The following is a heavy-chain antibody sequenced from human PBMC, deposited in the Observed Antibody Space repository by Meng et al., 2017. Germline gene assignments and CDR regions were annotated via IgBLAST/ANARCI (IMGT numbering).Heavy chain of an antibody. V-gene: IGHV3-15*04. CDR3: ATGAAAADH. J-gene: IGHJ4*02. CDR1: GLRFTDAW. Sequence: EVELVGLWGGCVQPGGTLRVSCVASGLRFTDAWMSWVRQAPGKGLEWVGRIERKSDGGTIYYAAPVKGRFTISRDDSKNTLYLQMDSLINEDTAVYFCATGAAAADHWGQGTLVTVSS. CDR2: IERKSDGGTI. D-gene: IGHD6-13*01.